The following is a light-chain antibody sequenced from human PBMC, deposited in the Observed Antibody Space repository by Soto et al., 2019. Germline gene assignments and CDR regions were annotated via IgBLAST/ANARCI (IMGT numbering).Light chain of an antibody. V-gene: IGKV3D-20*02. Sequence: DIVLTQSPGTLSLSPGERATLYCRAIQSVRSSHLAWYQQKPGQAPRLLIYGASSRATGIPVRFSGSGFGTDFTLTISSLEAEDSAVYYCQQRSNWPSITFGQGTRLEIK. J-gene: IGKJ5*01. CDR2: GAS. CDR1: QSVRSSH. CDR3: QQRSNWPSIT.